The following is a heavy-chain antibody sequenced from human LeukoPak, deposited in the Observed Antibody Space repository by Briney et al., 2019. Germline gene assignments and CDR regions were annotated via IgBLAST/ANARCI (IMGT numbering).Heavy chain of an antibody. CDR2: MNPNSGNT. CDR1: GYTFTSFD. V-gene: IGHV1-8*03. Sequence: ASVKVSYKASGYTFTSFDINWVRQVSGHGLEWMGWMNPNSGNTGYAQKFQGRVTITRNTSISTAYMELSSLRSEDTVVYYCARGGHVYSGYDWGPGTLVTVSS. CDR3: ARGGHVYSGYD. J-gene: IGHJ4*02. D-gene: IGHD5-12*01.